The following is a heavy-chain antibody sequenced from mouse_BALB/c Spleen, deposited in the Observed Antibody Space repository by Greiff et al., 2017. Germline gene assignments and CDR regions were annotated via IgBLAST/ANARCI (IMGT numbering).Heavy chain of an antibody. CDR1: GYSFTGYY. J-gene: IGHJ3*01. V-gene: IGHV1-31*01. D-gene: IGHD2-3*01. Sequence: VQLKESGPELVKPGASVKISCKASGYSFTGYYMHWVKQSHVKSLEWIGRINPYNGATSYNQNFKDKASLTVDKSSSTAYMELHSLTSEDSAVYYCARPPDGYYPAWFAYWGQGTLVTVSA. CDR3: ARPPDGYYPAWFAY. CDR2: INPYNGAT.